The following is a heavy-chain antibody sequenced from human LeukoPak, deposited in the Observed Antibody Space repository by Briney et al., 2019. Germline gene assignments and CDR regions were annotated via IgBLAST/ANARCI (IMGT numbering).Heavy chain of an antibody. V-gene: IGHV4-39*07. Sequence: SETLSLTCTVSGGSISSSGYYWGWIRQPPGKGLEGIGSIYYSGGNYYNPSLNSRVTISVDTFKNQFSLRLSSVTAADTAVYYCARGPYYFDSWGPGTLVTVSS. CDR3: ARGPYYFDS. CDR1: GGSISSSGYY. J-gene: IGHJ4*02. CDR2: IYYSGGN.